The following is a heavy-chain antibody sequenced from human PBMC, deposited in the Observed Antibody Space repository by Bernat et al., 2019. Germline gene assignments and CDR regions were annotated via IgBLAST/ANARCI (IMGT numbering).Heavy chain of an antibody. CDR2: INNDGRST. J-gene: IGHJ3*02. CDR1: GFSFTNYW. Sequence: EVQLVESGGALVQPGGSLRLSCAASGFSFTNYWMHWVRQGPGEGLVWVSRINNDGRSTNYADSVKGRFTISRDNAKNTLYLQMNSLRAEDTAMYYCARIDVSGMRAFDIWGPGTVVTVSS. CDR3: ARIDVSGMRAFDI. D-gene: IGHD6-19*01. V-gene: IGHV3-74*01.